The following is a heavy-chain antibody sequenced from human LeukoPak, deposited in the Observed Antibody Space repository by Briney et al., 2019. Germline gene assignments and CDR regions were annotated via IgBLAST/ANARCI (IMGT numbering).Heavy chain of an antibody. CDR2: ISDNA. Sequence: GGSLRLSCAAFEFTLSSYAMSWVRQTPGKGLEWVSTISDNAYYADSVKGRFTISRDNSKNTLHLHMNRQRGDDTALYYCVKSIRPFTSGHYYSCLGYWGKGFMVTV. D-gene: IGHD3-22*01. V-gene: IGHV3-23*01. CDR3: VKSIRPFTSGHYYSCLGY. CDR1: EFTLSSYA. J-gene: IGHJ4*02.